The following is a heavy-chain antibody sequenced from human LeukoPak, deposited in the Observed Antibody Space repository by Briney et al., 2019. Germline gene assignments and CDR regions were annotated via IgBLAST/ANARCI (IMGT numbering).Heavy chain of an antibody. CDR1: GFTFSSYA. V-gene: IGHV3-74*01. Sequence: PGRSLRLSCAASGFTFSSYAMHWVRQAPGKGLVWVSRINSDGSSTSYADSVKGRFTISRDNAKNTLYLQMNSLRAEDTAVYYCARPGSYWYFDLWGRGTLVTVSS. CDR3: ARPGSYWYFDL. CDR2: INSDGSST. D-gene: IGHD3-10*01. J-gene: IGHJ2*01.